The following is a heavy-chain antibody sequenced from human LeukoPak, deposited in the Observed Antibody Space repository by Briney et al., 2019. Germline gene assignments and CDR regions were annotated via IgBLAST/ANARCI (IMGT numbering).Heavy chain of an antibody. CDR2: IIPILGIA. D-gene: IGHD5-24*01. CDR3: AREDGGDGNKKDY. CDR1: GGTFSSYA. Sequence: SVKVSCKASGGTFSSYAISWVRQAPGQGLEWMGRIIPILGIANYAQKFQGRVTITADKSTSTAYMELSSLRSEDTAVYYCAREDGGDGNKKDYWGQGTLVTVSS. V-gene: IGHV1-69*04. J-gene: IGHJ4*02.